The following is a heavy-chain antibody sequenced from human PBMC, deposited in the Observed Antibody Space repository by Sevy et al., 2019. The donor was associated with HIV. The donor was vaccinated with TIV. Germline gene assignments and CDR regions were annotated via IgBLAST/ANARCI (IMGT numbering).Heavy chain of an antibody. Sequence: GGSLRLSCAASGFTFSSYAMSWVRQAPGKGLEWVSAISGSGGSTYYADSVKGRFTISRDNSKNTLYLQMNSLRAEDTAVYYCAKGVYCSSTSCRYYYYGMDVWGQGTTVTVSS. CDR1: GFTFSSYA. V-gene: IGHV3-23*01. J-gene: IGHJ6*02. CDR3: AKGVYCSSTSCRYYYYGMDV. CDR2: ISGSGGST. D-gene: IGHD2-2*01.